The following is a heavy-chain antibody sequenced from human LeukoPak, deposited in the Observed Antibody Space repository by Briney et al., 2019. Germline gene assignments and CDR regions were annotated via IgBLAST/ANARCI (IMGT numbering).Heavy chain of an antibody. D-gene: IGHD3-22*01. J-gene: IGHJ4*02. Sequence: GGSLRLSCAASGFTFSSYGMHWVRQAPGKGLEWVAVIWYDGSNKYYADSVKGRFTISRGNPKNTLYLQMNSLRAEDTAVYYCASGTRNYYDSSGPFDYWGQGTLVTVSS. CDR1: GFTFSSYG. CDR3: ASGTRNYYDSSGPFDY. CDR2: IWYDGSNK. V-gene: IGHV3-33*01.